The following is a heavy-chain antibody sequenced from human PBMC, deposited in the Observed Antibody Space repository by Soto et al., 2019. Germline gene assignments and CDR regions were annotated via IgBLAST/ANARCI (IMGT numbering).Heavy chain of an antibody. CDR2: IYHSGST. Sequence: QVQLQESGPGLVKPSGTLSLTCAVSSGSISSSNWWSWVRQPPGKGLEWIGEIYHSGSTNHNPSLKSRVTISVDKSKNQFSLKLSSVTAADTAVYYCARVLTLGYCSSTSCPDIDAFDIWGQRTMVTDSS. J-gene: IGHJ3*02. D-gene: IGHD2-2*01. CDR3: ARVLTLGYCSSTSCPDIDAFDI. V-gene: IGHV4-4*02. CDR1: SGSISSSNW.